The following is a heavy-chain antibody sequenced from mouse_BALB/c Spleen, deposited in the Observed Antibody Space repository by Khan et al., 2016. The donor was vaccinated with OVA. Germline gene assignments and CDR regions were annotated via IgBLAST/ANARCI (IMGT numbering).Heavy chain of an antibody. Sequence: QLKQSGPELVKPGASVKISCKASGYTFTDYNMDWVKQNHGKSLEWVGYIFPKSGDSGYNQKFKTKATLTVDSSSSTAYMELRSLTSEDSAGYYGARSGYGSFAYWGQGTLVTVSA. J-gene: IGHJ3*01. D-gene: IGHD1-2*01. CDR1: GYTFTDYN. V-gene: IGHV1S29*02. CDR2: IFPKSGDS. CDR3: ARSGYGSFAY.